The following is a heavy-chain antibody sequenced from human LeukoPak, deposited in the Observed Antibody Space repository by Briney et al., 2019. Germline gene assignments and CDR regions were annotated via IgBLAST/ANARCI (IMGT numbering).Heavy chain of an antibody. D-gene: IGHD6-19*01. Sequence: GSLRLSCAASGFTFSSYEMNWVRQPPGKGLEWIGEIYHSGLTNYNPSLKSRVTISIDKSNKQFSLKLSSVTAADTAVYYCARETEKQWQYWGHGTMVTVSS. CDR1: GFTFSSYEM. CDR2: IYHSGLT. V-gene: IGHV4-4*02. J-gene: IGHJ3*01. CDR3: ARETEKQWQY.